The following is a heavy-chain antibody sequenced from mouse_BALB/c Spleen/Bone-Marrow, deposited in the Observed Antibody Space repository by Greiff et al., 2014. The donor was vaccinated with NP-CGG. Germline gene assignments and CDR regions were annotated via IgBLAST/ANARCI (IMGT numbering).Heavy chain of an antibody. Sequence: EVQRVESGAELVKPGASVKLSCTASGFNIKDTYMHWVKQRPEQGLEWIGRIDPANGNTKYDPKFQGKATITADTSSNPAYLQLSSLPSEDTAFDYCARSRWLGDMDYWGQGTSVTVSA. J-gene: IGHJ4*01. CDR2: IDPANGNT. CDR1: GFNIKDTY. V-gene: IGHV14-3*02. D-gene: IGHD1-1*02. CDR3: ARSRWLGDMDY.